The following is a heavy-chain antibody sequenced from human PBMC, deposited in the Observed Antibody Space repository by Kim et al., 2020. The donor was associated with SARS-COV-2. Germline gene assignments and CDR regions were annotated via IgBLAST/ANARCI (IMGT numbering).Heavy chain of an antibody. V-gene: IGHV1-18*01. CDR1: GYTFTSYG. CDR2: ISAYNGNT. J-gene: IGHJ4*02. D-gene: IGHD3-22*01. CDR3: ARGGIYYDSSGYALGYFDY. Sequence: ASVKVSCKASGYTFTSYGISWVRQAPGQGLEWMGWISAYNGNTNYAQKLQGRVTMTTDTSTSTAYMELRSLRSDDTAVYYCARGGIYYDSSGYALGYFDYWGQGTLVTVSS.